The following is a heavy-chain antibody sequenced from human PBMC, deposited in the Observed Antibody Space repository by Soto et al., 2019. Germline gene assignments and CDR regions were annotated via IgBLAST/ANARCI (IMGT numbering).Heavy chain of an antibody. Sequence: SQTLSLTCDISGDSVSSSSAAWNWIRPSPWRGLEWLGRTYYRSKWIHEYTVSMESRITINPDTSKNQFSLHIYSVTPEDTAEYYGAGVVWFRGIDVWGQGTPVTVSS. V-gene: IGHV6-1*01. D-gene: IGHD2-15*01. CDR2: TYYRSKWIH. CDR1: GDSVSSSSAA. CDR3: AGVVWFRGIDV. J-gene: IGHJ6*02.